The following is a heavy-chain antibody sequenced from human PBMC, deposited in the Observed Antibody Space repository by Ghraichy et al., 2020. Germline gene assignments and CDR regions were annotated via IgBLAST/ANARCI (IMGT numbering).Heavy chain of an antibody. CDR1: GYTFTGYY. D-gene: IGHD6-6*01. Sequence: ASVKVSCKASGYTFTGYYMHWVRQAPGQGLEWMGWINPNSGGTNYAQKFQGRVTMTRDTSISTAYMELSRLRSDDTAVYYCARDLSSSSIHYYYGMDVWGQGTTVTVSS. J-gene: IGHJ6*02. V-gene: IGHV1-2*02. CDR2: INPNSGGT. CDR3: ARDLSSSSIHYYYGMDV.